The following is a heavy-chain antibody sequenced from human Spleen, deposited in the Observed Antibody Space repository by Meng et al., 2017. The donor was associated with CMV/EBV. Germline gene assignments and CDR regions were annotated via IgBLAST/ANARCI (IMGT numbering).Heavy chain of an antibody. CDR2: ISGSGGNT. CDR3: AKGFSKYSTQNYFDP. CDR1: GFTFSSYA. D-gene: IGHD6-6*01. Sequence: GESLKISCAASGFTFSSYAMSWVRQAPGKGLEWVSTISGSGGNTYYADSVKGRFTISRDNSKNTLYLQMNSLRAEDTAVYHCAKGFSKYSTQNYFDPWGQGTLVTVSS. J-gene: IGHJ5*02. V-gene: IGHV3-23*01.